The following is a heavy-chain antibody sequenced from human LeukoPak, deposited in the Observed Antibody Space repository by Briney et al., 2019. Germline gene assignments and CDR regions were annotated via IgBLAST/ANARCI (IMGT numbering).Heavy chain of an antibody. V-gene: IGHV1-8*01. CDR1: GYTFTSYD. CDR2: MNPNSGNT. J-gene: IGHJ5*02. CDR3: ARGRGVRGVKYNWFDP. D-gene: IGHD3-10*01. Sequence: GASVKVSCKASGYTFTSYDINWVRRATGQGLEWMGWMNPNSGNTGYAQKFQGRVTMTRNTSISTAYMELSSLRSEDTAVYYCARGRGVRGVKYNWFDPWGQGTLVTVSS.